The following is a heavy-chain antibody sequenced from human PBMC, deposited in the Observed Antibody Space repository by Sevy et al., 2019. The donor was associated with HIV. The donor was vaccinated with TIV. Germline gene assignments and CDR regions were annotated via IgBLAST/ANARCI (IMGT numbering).Heavy chain of an antibody. Sequence: SETLSLTCTVSGGSVSSGSYYWSWIRQPPGKGLEWIGYIYYSGSTNYNPSLKSRVTISVDTSKNQFSLKLSSVIAADTAVYYCAISPGYCSGGSCSFDYWGQGTLVTVSS. CDR2: IYYSGST. D-gene: IGHD2-15*01. J-gene: IGHJ4*02. CDR1: GGSVSSGSYY. CDR3: AISPGYCSGGSCSFDY. V-gene: IGHV4-61*01.